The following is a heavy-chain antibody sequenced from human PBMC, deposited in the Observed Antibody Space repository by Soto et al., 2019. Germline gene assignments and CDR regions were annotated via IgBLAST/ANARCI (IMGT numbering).Heavy chain of an antibody. CDR1: GFTFRAYY. CDR2: ISSSGTSI. CDR3: ARAGWQLLAWSDP. D-gene: IGHD2-15*01. V-gene: IGHV3-11*01. J-gene: IGHJ5*02. Sequence: QVQLVESGGALVKPGGSLRLSCAASGFTFRAYYMTWIRQAPGKGLEWISYISSSGTSIYYADSVKGRFTISRDNAKNSLYLQMNSLRAEDTAVYYCARAGWQLLAWSDPWGQGTRVTVSS.